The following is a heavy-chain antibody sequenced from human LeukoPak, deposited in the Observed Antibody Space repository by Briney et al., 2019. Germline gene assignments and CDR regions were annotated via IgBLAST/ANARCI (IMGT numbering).Heavy chain of an antibody. CDR1: GFTFSSYA. CDR3: AKGAYCSSTSCPQDY. CDR2: ISGSGGNT. D-gene: IGHD2-2*01. V-gene: IGHV3-23*01. J-gene: IGHJ4*02. Sequence: GGSLRLSCAASGFTFSSYAMSWVRQAPGKGLGWVSGISGSGGNTYYADSVKGRFTISRDNSKNTLYPQMNSLRAEDTAVYYCAKGAYCSSTSCPQDYWGQGTLVTVSS.